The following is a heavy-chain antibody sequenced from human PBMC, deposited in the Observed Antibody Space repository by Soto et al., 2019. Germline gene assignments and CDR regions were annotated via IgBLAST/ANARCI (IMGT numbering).Heavy chain of an antibody. J-gene: IGHJ6*02. CDR2: IDPSDSYT. CDR1: GYSFTSYW. D-gene: IGHD3-10*01. CDR3: ATARYGSGSYYNPSAYYYYGMDV. Sequence: GESLKISCKGSGYSFTSYWISWVRQMPGKGLEWMGRIDPSDSYTNYSPSFQGHATISADKSISTAYLQWSSLKASDTAMYYCATARYGSGSYYNPSAYYYYGMDVWGQGTTVTVSS. V-gene: IGHV5-10-1*01.